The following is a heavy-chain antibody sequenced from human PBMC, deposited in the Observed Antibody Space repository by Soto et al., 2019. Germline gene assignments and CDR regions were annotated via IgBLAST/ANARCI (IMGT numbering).Heavy chain of an antibody. CDR3: AKDSRITMIVVVITPFVY. J-gene: IGHJ4*02. CDR1: GFTFSSDA. Sequence: GGSLRLSCAASGFTFSSDAMSWVRQAPGKGLEWVSAISGSGGSTYYADSVKGRFTISRDNSKNTLYLQMNSLRAEDTAVYYCAKDSRITMIVVVITPFVYWGQGTLVAVSS. V-gene: IGHV3-23*01. D-gene: IGHD3-22*01. CDR2: ISGSGGST.